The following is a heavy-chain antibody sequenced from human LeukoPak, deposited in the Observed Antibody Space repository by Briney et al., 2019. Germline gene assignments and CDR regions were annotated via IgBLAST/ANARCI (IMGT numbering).Heavy chain of an antibody. CDR2: IYYSGNT. CDR3: ARDSLGAGTVGATSGY. D-gene: IGHD1-26*01. CDR1: GGSISSSSYY. V-gene: IGHV4-39*02. J-gene: IGHJ4*02. Sequence: SETLSLTCAVSGGSISSSSYYWGWIRQPPGKGLEWIGSIYYSGNTYYNPSLKSRLTISVDTSKNQFALKVSSLTAADTAVYYCARDSLGAGTVGATSGYWRQGTLLSVSS.